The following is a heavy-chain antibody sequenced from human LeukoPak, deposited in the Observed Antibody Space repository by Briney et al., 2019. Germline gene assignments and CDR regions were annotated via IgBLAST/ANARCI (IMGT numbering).Heavy chain of an antibody. CDR2: ISYDGSNK. D-gene: IGHD1-26*01. Sequence: GSSLRLSCAASGFTLSTYTMHWVRQAPGKGLEWVAVISYDGSNKYYADSVKGRFTISRDNSKNTLYLQMNSLRAEDTAVYYCAKDQYSGSYYPPFGYWGQGTLVTVSS. CDR1: GFTLSTYT. J-gene: IGHJ4*02. CDR3: AKDQYSGSYYPPFGY. V-gene: IGHV3-30*04.